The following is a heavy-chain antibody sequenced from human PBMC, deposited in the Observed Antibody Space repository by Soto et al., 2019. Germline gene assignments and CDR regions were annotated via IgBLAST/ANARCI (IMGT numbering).Heavy chain of an antibody. CDR1: GFTFSSYW. Sequence: EVQLVESGGGLVQPGGSLRLSCAASGFTFSSYWMHWVRQAPGKGLVWVSRINSDGSSTSYADSVKGRFTISRDNAKNTLYLQRNSLRAEDTAVYYCASGEMATSTLDYWGQGTLVTVSS. CDR2: INSDGSST. CDR3: ASGEMATSTLDY. V-gene: IGHV3-74*01. D-gene: IGHD5-12*01. J-gene: IGHJ4*02.